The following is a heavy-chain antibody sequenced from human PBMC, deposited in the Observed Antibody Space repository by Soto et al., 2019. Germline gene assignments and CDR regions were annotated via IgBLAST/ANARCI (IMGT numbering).Heavy chain of an antibody. J-gene: IGHJ6*02. Sequence: GESLKICCKGSGYSFTNYWSGWVRQMPGKGLEWMGIIYPYDSEITYSPSFQGQVTISADISISTAYLRWSSLKASDTAVYYCARHRRRREGSYYYGMDVWGQGTTVTVSS. D-gene: IGHD1-26*01. V-gene: IGHV5-51*01. CDR2: IYPYDSEI. CDR3: ARHRRRREGSYYYGMDV. CDR1: GYSFTNYW.